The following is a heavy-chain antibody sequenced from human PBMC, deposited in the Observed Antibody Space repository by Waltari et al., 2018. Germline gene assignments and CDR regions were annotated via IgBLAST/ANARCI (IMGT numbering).Heavy chain of an antibody. J-gene: IGHJ4*02. V-gene: IGHV3-48*03. CDR2: ISSSGNTI. CDR1: GFTLSSNG. Sequence: EVQLVESGGGLVQPGGSLGLSCATSGFTLSSNGMNWVRQAPGKGLEWVSYISSSGNTIYYADSVRGRFTISRDTANNSLYLQMNNLRAEDTAVYYCARQFAYWGQGALVTVSS. CDR3: ARQFAY.